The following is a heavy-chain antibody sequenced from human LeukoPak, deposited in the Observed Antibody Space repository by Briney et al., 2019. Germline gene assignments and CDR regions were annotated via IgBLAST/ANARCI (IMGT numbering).Heavy chain of an antibody. V-gene: IGHV4-31*03. CDR3: ARVLAAAGMTDY. D-gene: IGHD6-13*01. CDR1: GGSISSGGYY. Sequence: SETLSLTCTVSGGSISSGGYYWSWIRQHPGKGLEWIGYIYYSGSTYYNPSLKSRVTISVDTSKNQFSLKLSSATAADTAVYYCARVLAAAGMTDYWGQGTLVTVSS. J-gene: IGHJ4*02. CDR2: IYYSGST.